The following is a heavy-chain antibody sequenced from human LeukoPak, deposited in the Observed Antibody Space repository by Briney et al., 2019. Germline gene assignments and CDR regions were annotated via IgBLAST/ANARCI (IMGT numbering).Heavy chain of an antibody. V-gene: IGHV3-74*01. CDR2: IADDGSDT. D-gene: IGHD3-10*01. Sequence: GGSLRLSCAASGFIVSSYWMHWVRQAPGKGLVWVSRIADDGSDTAYADSVKGRFTISRDDAKNTVYLQMNSLRAEDTAVYYCARDLVPFGELSGPFDPWGQGTLVTVSS. J-gene: IGHJ5*02. CDR3: ARDLVPFGELSGPFDP. CDR1: GFIVSSYW.